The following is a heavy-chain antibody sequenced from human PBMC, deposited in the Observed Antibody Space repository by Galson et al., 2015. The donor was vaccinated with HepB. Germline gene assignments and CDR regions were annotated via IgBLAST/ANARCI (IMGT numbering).Heavy chain of an antibody. D-gene: IGHD2/OR15-2a*01. CDR3: ARDSVVIGDYYYGMDV. CDR1: GGSISSYY. CDR2: IYTSGST. J-gene: IGHJ6*02. V-gene: IGHV4-4*07. Sequence: SETLSLTCTVSGGSISSYYWSWIRQPAGKGLEWIGRIYTSGSTNYNPSLKSRVTMSVDTSKNQFSLKLSSVTAADTAVYYCARDSVVIGDYYYGMDVWGQGTTVTVSS.